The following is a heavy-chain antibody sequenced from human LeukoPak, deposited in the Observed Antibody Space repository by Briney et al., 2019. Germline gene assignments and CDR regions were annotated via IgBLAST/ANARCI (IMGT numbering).Heavy chain of an antibody. D-gene: IGHD3-16*02. CDR1: GFTLSSYA. V-gene: IGHV3-23*01. CDR3: AKDVSENYRIWGSYRSDY. J-gene: IGHJ4*02. Sequence: GGSLRLYRAASGFTLSSYAMSWVRQAPGKGLEWVSSITGSGDTTYHADSVKGRFTVSRDNSKNTLYLQMNSLTAGDAAVYYCAKDVSENYRIWGSYRSDYWGQGTLVTVSS. CDR2: ITGSGDTT.